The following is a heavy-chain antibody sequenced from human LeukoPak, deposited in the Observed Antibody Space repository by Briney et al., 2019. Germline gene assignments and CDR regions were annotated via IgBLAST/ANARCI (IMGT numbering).Heavy chain of an antibody. J-gene: IGHJ4*02. CDR3: ATSSGWYPKYFDY. D-gene: IGHD6-19*01. Sequence: GGSLRLSCAASGFTFSTYPMSWVRQAPGKGLEWVSAISGSGGDTYYADSVKGRFTISRDNSKNTLYLQMNSLRAEDPALYYCATSSGWYPKYFDYWGQGTLVTVSS. CDR1: GFTFSTYP. V-gene: IGHV3-23*01. CDR2: ISGSGGDT.